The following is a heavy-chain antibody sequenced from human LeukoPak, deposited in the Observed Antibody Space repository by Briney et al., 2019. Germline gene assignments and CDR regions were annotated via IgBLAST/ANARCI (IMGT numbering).Heavy chain of an antibody. D-gene: IGHD6-19*01. CDR1: GFNFPRHW. CDR2: IFPDDSDT. J-gene: IGHJ3*01. V-gene: IGHV5-51*01. Sequence: GESLKISCATSGFNFPRHWFGWVRQLPGKGLEYVGVIFPDDSDTRYSPSSEGHVTISADTSINTAYLQWRSLQASDTAMYFCASRVGVAGTFDAFDLWGQGTMVTVSS. CDR3: ASRVGVAGTFDAFDL.